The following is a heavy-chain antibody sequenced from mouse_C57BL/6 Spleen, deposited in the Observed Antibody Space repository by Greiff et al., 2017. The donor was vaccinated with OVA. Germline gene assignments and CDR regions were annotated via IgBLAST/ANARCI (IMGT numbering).Heavy chain of an antibody. V-gene: IGHV1-22*01. CDR3: ARDEELGLYYFDY. CDR2: INPNNGGT. Sequence: EVKLQQSGPELVKPGASVKMSCKASGYTFTDYNMHWVKQSHGKSLEWIGYINPNNGGTSYNQKFKGKATLTVNKSSSTAYMELRSLTSEDSAVYYCARDEELGLYYFDYWGQGTTLTVSS. J-gene: IGHJ2*01. D-gene: IGHD4-1*01. CDR1: GYTFTDYN.